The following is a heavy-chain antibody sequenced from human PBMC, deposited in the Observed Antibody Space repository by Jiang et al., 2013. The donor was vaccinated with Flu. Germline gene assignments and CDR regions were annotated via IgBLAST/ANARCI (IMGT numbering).Heavy chain of an antibody. D-gene: IGHD5-18*01. V-gene: IGHV4-39*01. Sequence: GPGLVKPSETLSLTCTVSGGSISSSSYYWGWIRQPPGKGLEWIGSIYYSGSTYYNPSLKSRVTISVDTSKNQFSLKLSSVTAADTAVYYCARGIQLLGYGMDVWGQGTTVTVSS. CDR1: GGSISSSSYY. CDR2: IYYSGST. J-gene: IGHJ6*02. CDR3: ARGIQLLGYGMDV.